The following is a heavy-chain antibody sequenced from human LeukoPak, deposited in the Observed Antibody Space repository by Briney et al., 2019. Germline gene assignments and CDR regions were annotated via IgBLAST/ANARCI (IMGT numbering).Heavy chain of an antibody. V-gene: IGHV1-2*02. CDR1: GYTFTDSF. CDR3: ARGLRGSGIDP. J-gene: IGHJ5*02. CDR2: INPNTRGI. Sequence: ASVKVPCKASGYTFTDSFIHWVRQAPGQGLERIGWINPNTRGISYAQKFQGRVTLTRDTSISTAYMDLSNLRSDDTAVYYCARGLRGSGIDPWGQGALVTVSS. D-gene: IGHD3-16*01.